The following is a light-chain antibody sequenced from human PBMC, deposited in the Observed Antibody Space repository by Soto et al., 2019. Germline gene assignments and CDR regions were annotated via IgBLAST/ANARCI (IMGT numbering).Light chain of an antibody. CDR1: QSVNSN. J-gene: IGKJ4*01. V-gene: IGKV3-15*01. CDR3: QQYHNWLT. CDR2: DAS. Sequence: DIVMTQSPATLSVSTGARHTLSCRASQSVNSNLAWYQQKPGQAPRLLIYDASTRATGIPARFSGSGSGTEFTLTISSLQSEDFAVYYCQQYHNWLTFGGGTKVDIK.